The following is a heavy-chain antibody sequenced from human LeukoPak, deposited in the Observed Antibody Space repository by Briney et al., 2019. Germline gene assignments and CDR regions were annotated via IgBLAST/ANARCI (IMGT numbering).Heavy chain of an antibody. J-gene: IGHJ5*02. CDR3: ARQPATSFGEEEQVNWFDP. V-gene: IGHV4-59*08. CDR1: GGSISSYY. D-gene: IGHD3-10*01. CDR2: IYYSGST. Sequence: SETLSLTCTVSGGSISSYYWSWIRQPPGKGLEWIGCIYYSGSTNYNPSLKSRVTISVDTSKNQFSLKLSSVTAADTAVYYCARQPATSFGEEEQVNWFDPWGQGTLVTVSS.